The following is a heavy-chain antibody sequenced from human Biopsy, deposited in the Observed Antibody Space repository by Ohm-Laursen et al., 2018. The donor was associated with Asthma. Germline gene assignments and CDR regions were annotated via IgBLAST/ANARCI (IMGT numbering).Heavy chain of an antibody. V-gene: IGHV4-39*01. Sequence: SQTLSLTCTVSGGSITSSSYYWGWIRQPPGKGMEWIGGMYHSGSPYYHPSLKSRVTISVDTSKNQLSLKMSSVTAADTAVYFCVRHQYSSSWSTFDYWGQGALVTVSS. D-gene: IGHD3-22*01. CDR1: GGSITSSSYY. CDR2: MYHSGSP. J-gene: IGHJ4*02. CDR3: VRHQYSSSWSTFDY.